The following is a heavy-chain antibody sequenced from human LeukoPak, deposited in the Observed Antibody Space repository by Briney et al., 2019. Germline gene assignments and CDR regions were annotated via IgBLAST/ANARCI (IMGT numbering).Heavy chain of an antibody. CDR1: GGSIGSYY. Sequence: SETLSLTCTVSGGSIGSYYWSWIRQPPGKGLEWIGYIYYSGSTNYNPSLKSRVTISVDTSKNQFSLKLSSVTAADTAVYYCARDRVAVAGTPSDAFDIWGQGTMVTVSS. J-gene: IGHJ3*02. CDR3: ARDRVAVAGTPSDAFDI. CDR2: IYYSGST. V-gene: IGHV4-59*01. D-gene: IGHD6-19*01.